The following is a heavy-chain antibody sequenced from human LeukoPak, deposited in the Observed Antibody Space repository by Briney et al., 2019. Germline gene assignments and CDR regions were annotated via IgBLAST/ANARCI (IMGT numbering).Heavy chain of an antibody. CDR3: ARRNYYYGMDV. CDR2: IYYSGST. Sequence: SETLSLTCTVSGGSISSSSYYWGWVRQPPGKGLEWIGSIYYSGSTYYNPSLKSRVTISVDTSKNQFSLKLSSVTAADTAVYYCARRNYYYGMDVWGQGTTVTVSS. CDR1: GGSISSSSYY. J-gene: IGHJ6*02. V-gene: IGHV4-39*01.